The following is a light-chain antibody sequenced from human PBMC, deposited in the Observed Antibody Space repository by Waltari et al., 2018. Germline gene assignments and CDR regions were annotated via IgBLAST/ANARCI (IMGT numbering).Light chain of an antibody. CDR1: QSFSTY. Sequence: DFQMTQSPSSLSASVGDRVTITCRASQSFSTYLNWYQQKPGKAPNLLIYAASSLQSGVPSRFSDSGSGTDFTLTISSLQPEDFATYYCQQSYSPLTFGGGTKVEIK. CDR3: QQSYSPLT. V-gene: IGKV1-39*01. J-gene: IGKJ4*01. CDR2: AAS.